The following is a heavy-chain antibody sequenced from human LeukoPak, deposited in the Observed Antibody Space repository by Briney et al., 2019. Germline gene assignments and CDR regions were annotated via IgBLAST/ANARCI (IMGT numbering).Heavy chain of an antibody. D-gene: IGHD1-26*01. CDR1: GFTFSSYS. V-gene: IGHV3-21*01. CDR3: AIITRYRIYIDY. J-gene: IGHJ4*02. CDR2: ISSSSSYI. Sequence: PGGSLRLSCAASGFTFSSYSMNWVRQAPGKGLEWVSSISSSSSYIYYADSVKGRFTISRDNAKNSLYLQMNSLRAEDTAVYYCAIITRYRIYIDYWGQGTLVTGSS.